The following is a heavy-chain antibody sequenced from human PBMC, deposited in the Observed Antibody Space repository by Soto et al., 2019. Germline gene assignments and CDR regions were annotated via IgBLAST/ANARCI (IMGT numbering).Heavy chain of an antibody. Sequence: LSLTCTVSGCFISSYYWSWIRQPAGKGLEWIGRIYISGSTNYNPSLESRVTMSVDTSKNQFSLQLTYVSAADTAVYYCARQCYSSSTYNWFDPWGQRTLVTVSS. CDR2: IYISGST. V-gene: IGHV4-4*07. CDR3: ARQCYSSSTYNWFDP. D-gene: IGHD6-13*01. CDR1: GCFISSYY. J-gene: IGHJ5*02.